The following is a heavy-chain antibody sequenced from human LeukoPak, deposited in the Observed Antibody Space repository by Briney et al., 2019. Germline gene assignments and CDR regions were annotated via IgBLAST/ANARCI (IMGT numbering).Heavy chain of an antibody. Sequence: PGGSLRLSCAASGFTFSSYSMNWVRQAPGKGLEWVSSISSSSSYIYYADSVKGRFTISRDNAKNSLYLQMNSLRAEDTAVYYCARGGDYYGSGSYYRIYANYYYYYMDVWGKGTTVTISS. J-gene: IGHJ6*03. CDR3: ARGGDYYGSGSYYRIYANYYYYYMDV. V-gene: IGHV3-21*01. CDR2: ISSSSSYI. CDR1: GFTFSSYS. D-gene: IGHD3-10*01.